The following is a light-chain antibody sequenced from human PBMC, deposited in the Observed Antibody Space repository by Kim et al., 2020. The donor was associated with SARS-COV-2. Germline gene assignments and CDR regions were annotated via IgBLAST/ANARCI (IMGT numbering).Light chain of an antibody. CDR3: QAWDSRTVV. CDR1: KLGDKN. Sequence: SVSPGQTASFTCSGDKLGDKNVCWYQQKPGQSPVLVLYEDNKRPSGIPERVSGSNSGNTATLTISGTQAMDEADYFCQAWDSRTVVFGGGTQLTVL. V-gene: IGLV3-1*01. J-gene: IGLJ2*01. CDR2: EDN.